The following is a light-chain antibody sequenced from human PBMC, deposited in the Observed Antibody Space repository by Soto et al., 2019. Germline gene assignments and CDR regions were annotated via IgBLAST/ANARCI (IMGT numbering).Light chain of an antibody. CDR1: QSISSW. CDR3: HQYNSYPLT. J-gene: IGKJ4*01. CDR2: DAS. Sequence: DIQMTQSPSTLSASVGDRVTITCRASQSISSWLAWYQQKPGKAPKLLIYDASSLESGVPSRFSGSGSGTEFTLTISSLQPDDFATYYCHQYNSYPLTVGGGTRWIS. V-gene: IGKV1-5*01.